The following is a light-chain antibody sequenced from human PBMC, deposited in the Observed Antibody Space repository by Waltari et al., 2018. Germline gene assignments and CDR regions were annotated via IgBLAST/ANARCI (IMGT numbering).Light chain of an antibody. V-gene: IGKV3D-15*01. CDR2: GAS. CDR1: QSISSN. CDR3: QQYDTWPLGT. Sequence: ETIMTQSPATLSVSPGERATLSCRASQSISSNLAWYQQKPGQAPRLLLYGASTRPTGIPARFSGTGSGTEFTLTISSLQSEDFGVYYCQQYDTWPLGTFGQGTKLGIK. J-gene: IGKJ2*01.